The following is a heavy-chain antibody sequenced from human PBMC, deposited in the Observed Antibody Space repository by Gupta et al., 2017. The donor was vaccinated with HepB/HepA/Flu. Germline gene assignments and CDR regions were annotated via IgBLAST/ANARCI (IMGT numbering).Heavy chain of an antibody. CDR3: ASCLVVPAAQNYHHFLLDV. Sequence: QVQLVQSGAEVKKPGSSVKVSCKASGGTFSSYAISWVRQAPGQGLEWMGGIIPILGTANLRPEFQGRVPVTPDQSTGKAYLGVSSLRTEDTARDFCASCLVVPAAQNYHHFLLDVWGKGAKVTVSS. V-gene: IGHV1-69*01. CDR2: IIPILGTA. CDR1: GGTFSSYA. D-gene: IGHD2-2*01. J-gene: IGHJ6*04.